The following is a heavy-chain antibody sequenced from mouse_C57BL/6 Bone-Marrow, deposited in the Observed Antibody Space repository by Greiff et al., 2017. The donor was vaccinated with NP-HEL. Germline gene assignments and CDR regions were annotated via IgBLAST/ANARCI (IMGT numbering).Heavy chain of an antibody. CDR2: SRNKANDYTT. V-gene: IGHV7-1*01. CDR1: GFTFSDFY. J-gene: IGHJ4*01. CDR3: ARDLLRALDY. D-gene: IGHD1-1*01. Sequence: EVQVVESGGGLVQSGRSLRLSCATSGFTFSDFYMEWVRQAPGKGLEWIAASRNKANDYTTEYSASVKGRFIFSTDTSQSILYLQMNALRAEETAIYYCARDLLRALDYWGQGTSVTVAS.